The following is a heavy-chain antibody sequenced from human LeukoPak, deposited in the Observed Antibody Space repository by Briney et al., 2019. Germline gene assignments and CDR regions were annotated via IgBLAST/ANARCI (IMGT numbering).Heavy chain of an antibody. V-gene: IGHV1-69*04. CDR3: ARDRQDIAAAGTSWYFDL. J-gene: IGHJ2*01. CDR1: GGTFSSYT. CDR2: IIPILGIA. D-gene: IGHD6-13*01. Sequence: ASVKVSCKASGGTFSSYTISWVRQAPGQGLEWTGRIIPILGIANYAQKFQGRVTITADKSTSTAYMELSSLRSEDTAVYYCARDRQDIAAAGTSWYFDLWGRGTLVTVSS.